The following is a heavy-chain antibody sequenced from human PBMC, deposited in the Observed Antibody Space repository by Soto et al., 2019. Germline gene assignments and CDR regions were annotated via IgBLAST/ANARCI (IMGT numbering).Heavy chain of an antibody. CDR2: TYYRSKWSN. J-gene: IGHJ3*02. CDR1: GDSVASKSMA. V-gene: IGHV6-1*01. CDR3: ARTTPHAFDI. Sequence: SQTLSLTCAISGDSVASKSMAWNWVRQTPSRGLEWLGRTYYRSKWSNDYAISVKGRISINPDTSKNQFSLQLSSMTPDDTAVYYCARTTPHAFDIWGPGTMVTVSS. D-gene: IGHD2-15*01.